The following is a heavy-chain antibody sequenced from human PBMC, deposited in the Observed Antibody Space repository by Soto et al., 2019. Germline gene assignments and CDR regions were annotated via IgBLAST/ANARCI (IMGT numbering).Heavy chain of an antibody. V-gene: IGHV3-33*01. CDR2: IWYDGSNK. J-gene: IGHJ6*02. Sequence: GGSLRLSCAASGFTFSSYGMHWVRQAPGKGLEWVAVIWYDGSNKYYADSVKGRFTISRDNSKNTLYLQMNSLRAEDTAVYYCARDANLVVPAAPNYYYYYGMDVWGQGTTVTVSS. CDR1: GFTFSSYG. D-gene: IGHD2-2*01. CDR3: ARDANLVVPAAPNYYYYYGMDV.